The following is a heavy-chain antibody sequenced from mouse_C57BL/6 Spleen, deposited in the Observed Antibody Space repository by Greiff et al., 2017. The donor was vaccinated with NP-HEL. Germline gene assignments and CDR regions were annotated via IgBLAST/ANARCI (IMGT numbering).Heavy chain of an antibody. CDR1: GYTFTSYW. Sequence: QVQLKQSGAELVMPGASVKLSCKASGYTFTSYWMHWVKQRPGQGLEWIGEIDPSDSYTNYNQKFKGKSTLTVDKSSSTAYMQLSSLTSEDSAVYYCARSTAQATSDYYAMDYWGQGTSVTVSS. D-gene: IGHD3-2*02. J-gene: IGHJ4*01. CDR2: IDPSDSYT. V-gene: IGHV1-69*01. CDR3: ARSTAQATSDYYAMDY.